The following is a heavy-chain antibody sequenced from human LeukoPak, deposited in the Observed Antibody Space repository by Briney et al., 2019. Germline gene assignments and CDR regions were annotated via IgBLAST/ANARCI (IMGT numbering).Heavy chain of an antibody. CDR3: ARDTRGSYGSGSYGY. V-gene: IGHV4-4*02. Sequence: PSGTLSLTWAVSGGSISSKNWWNWVRQPPGKGLEWIGEIYHSGTTNYNPSLKSRVTISVDKSKNQFSLKLSSVTAADTAVYYCARDTRGSYGSGSYGYWGQGTLVTVSS. D-gene: IGHD3-10*01. CDR2: IYHSGTT. J-gene: IGHJ4*02. CDR1: GGSISSKNW.